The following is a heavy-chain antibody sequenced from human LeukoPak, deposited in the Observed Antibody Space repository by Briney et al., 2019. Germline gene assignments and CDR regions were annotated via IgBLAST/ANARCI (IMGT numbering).Heavy chain of an antibody. J-gene: IGHJ4*02. D-gene: IGHD5-24*01. V-gene: IGHV4-61*02. CDR2: IYTSGST. CDR1: GGSISSGSYY. CDR3: ARIKDGYNWGEFDY. Sequence: SQTLSLTCTVSGGSISSGSYYWSWIRQPAGKGLEWIGRIYTSGSTNYNPSLKSRVTISVDTSKNQFSLKLSSVTAADTAVYYCARIKDGYNWGEFDYWGQGTLVTVSS.